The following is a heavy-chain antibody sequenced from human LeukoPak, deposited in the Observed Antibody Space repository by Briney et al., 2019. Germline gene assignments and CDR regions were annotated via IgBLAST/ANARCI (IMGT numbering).Heavy chain of an antibody. CDR2: INPSGGST. CDR3: ARGWELPSWFDP. V-gene: IGHV1-46*01. J-gene: IGHJ5*02. Sequence: ASVKVSCKASGYTFTSYYMHWVRHTPGQGLEWMGTINPSGGSTSYAQKFQGRVTMTRDTSTSTVYMELSSLRSEDTAVYYCARGWELPSWFDPWGQGTLVTVSS. CDR1: GYTFTSYY. D-gene: IGHD1-26*01.